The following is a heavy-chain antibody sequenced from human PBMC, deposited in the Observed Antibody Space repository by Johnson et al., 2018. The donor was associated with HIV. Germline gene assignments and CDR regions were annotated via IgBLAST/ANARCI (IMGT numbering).Heavy chain of an antibody. CDR3: ARDGAYSYFAFDM. J-gene: IGHJ3*02. CDR1: GFTVSNYG. D-gene: IGHD5-18*01. V-gene: IGHV3-33*01. CDR2: LWKDGSHK. Sequence: QEQLVESGGGVVQPGRSLRLSCAVSGFTVSNYGMHWVRQAPGKGLEWVAVLWKDGSHKYYTDSVKGRFTISRDNSKNTVYLQMNSLRAEDTALYYCARDGAYSYFAFDMWGQGTMVTVSS.